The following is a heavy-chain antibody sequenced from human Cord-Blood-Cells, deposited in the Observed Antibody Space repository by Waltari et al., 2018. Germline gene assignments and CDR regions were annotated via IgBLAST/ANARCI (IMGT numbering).Heavy chain of an antibody. Sequence: EVQLVESGGGLVQPGGSLRLSCAASGFTFSSYWMHWVRQAPGKGLVWVSRINSDGSSTSYADSVKGRFTISRDNAKNTLYLQMNSLRAEDTAVYYCARVRPFGVVINWFDPWGQGTLVTVSS. CDR3: ARVRPFGVVINWFDP. D-gene: IGHD3-3*01. CDR1: GFTFSSYW. J-gene: IGHJ5*02. V-gene: IGHV3-74*01. CDR2: INSDGSST.